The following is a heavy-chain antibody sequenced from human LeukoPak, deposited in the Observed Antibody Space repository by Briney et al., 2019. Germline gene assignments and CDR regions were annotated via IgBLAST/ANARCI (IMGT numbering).Heavy chain of an antibody. CDR3: ARARTRPDNLDY. J-gene: IGHJ4*02. Sequence: PSETLSLTCTVSGGSVSSGSYYWSWIRQPPGKGLEWIGYIYYSGSTNYNPSLKSRVTISVDMSKNQFSLKLNSVTAADTAVYYCARARTRPDNLDYWGQGSLVTVSS. D-gene: IGHD6-6*01. V-gene: IGHV4-61*01. CDR2: IYYSGST. CDR1: GGSVSSGSYY.